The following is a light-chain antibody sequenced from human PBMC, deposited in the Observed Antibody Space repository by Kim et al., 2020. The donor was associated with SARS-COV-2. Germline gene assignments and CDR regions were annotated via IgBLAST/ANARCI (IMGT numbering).Light chain of an antibody. V-gene: IGKV3-20*01. CDR1: QSVSSSY. CDR2: DAS. CDR3: QHYGTSLRT. J-gene: IGKJ1*01. Sequence: EIVLTQSPGTLSLSAGERATLSCRASQSVSSSYLVWYQQKPGQPPRLLIYDASSRANGIPDRFSGSGYGTDFTLTISRLEPEDCAVYYCQHYGTSLRTFGQGTQVDIK.